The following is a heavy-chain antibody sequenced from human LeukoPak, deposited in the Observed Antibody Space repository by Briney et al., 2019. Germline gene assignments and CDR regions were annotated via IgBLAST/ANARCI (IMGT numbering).Heavy chain of an antibody. CDR3: ARWNYLVVVGGGYDY. Sequence: SETLSLTCTVSGGSISSSSYYWGWIRQPPGKGLEWIGSIYYSGSTYYNPSLKSRVTISVDTSKNQFSLKLSSVTAADTAVYYCARWNYLVVVGGGYDYWGQGTLVTVSP. D-gene: IGHD2-15*01. CDR2: IYYSGST. V-gene: IGHV4-39*07. J-gene: IGHJ4*02. CDR1: GGSISSSSYY.